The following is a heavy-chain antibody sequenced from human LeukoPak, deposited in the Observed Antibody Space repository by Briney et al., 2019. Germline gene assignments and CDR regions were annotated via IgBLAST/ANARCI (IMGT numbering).Heavy chain of an antibody. CDR1: GGSISSGSYY. CDR3: ARGASSSSAIGYYYYYMDV. V-gene: IGHV4-61*02. CDR2: IYTSGST. Sequence: SETLSLTCTVSGGSISSGSYYWSWIRQPAGKGLGWIGRIYTSGSTNYNPSLKSRVTISVDTSKNQFSLNLGSVTAADTAVYYCARGASSSSAIGYYYYYMDVWGKGTTVTVSS. J-gene: IGHJ6*03. D-gene: IGHD6-6*01.